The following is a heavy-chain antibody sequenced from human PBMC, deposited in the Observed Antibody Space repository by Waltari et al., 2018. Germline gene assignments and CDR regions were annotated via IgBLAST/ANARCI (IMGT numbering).Heavy chain of an antibody. V-gene: IGHV1-46*01. CDR3: ARDAGTSYGEHYGMDV. CDR2: IKPSGGST. J-gene: IGHJ6*02. Sequence: QVQLVQSGAEVKKPGASVKVSCKASGYTFTSYYMHWVRQAPGQGLEWMGIIKPSGGSTSYEQKCQGRVTMTRDTSTSTVYMELSSLRSEDTAVYYCARDAGTSYGEHYGMDVWGQGTTVTVSS. D-gene: IGHD4-17*01. CDR1: GYTFTSYY.